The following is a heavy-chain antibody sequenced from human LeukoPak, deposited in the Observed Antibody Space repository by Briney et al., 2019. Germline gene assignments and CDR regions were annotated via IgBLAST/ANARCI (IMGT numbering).Heavy chain of an antibody. D-gene: IGHD4-17*01. J-gene: IGHJ2*01. CDR1: GGSISSYY. V-gene: IGHV4-59*01. CDR3: AREYGDYSNWYFDL. CDR2: IYYSGST. Sequence: KPSETLSLTCTVSGGSISSYYWSWIRQPPGKGLEWIGYIYYSGSTNYNPSLKSRVTIPVDTSKNQFSLKLSSVTAADTAVYYCAREYGDYSNWYFDLWGRGTLVTVSS.